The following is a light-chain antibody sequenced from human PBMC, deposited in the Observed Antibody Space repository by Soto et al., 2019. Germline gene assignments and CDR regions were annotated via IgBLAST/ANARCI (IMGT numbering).Light chain of an antibody. CDR1: QSVSSY. J-gene: IGKJ2*02. CDR2: DAS. CDR3: KQRSNWTPMWT. V-gene: IGKV3-11*01. Sequence: EIVLTQSPATLALSPGERATLSCRASQSVSSYLAWYQQKPGQAPRLLIYDASNRATGIPARFSGSGSGTDFTLTISSVEPEDFSVYYFKQRSNWTPMWTCGQGTKLEIK.